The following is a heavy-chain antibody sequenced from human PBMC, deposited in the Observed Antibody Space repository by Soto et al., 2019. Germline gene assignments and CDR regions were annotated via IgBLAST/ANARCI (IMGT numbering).Heavy chain of an antibody. Sequence: AASVKVSCKASGGTFSSYAISWVRQAPGQGLEWMGGIIPIFGTANYAQKFQGRVTITADESTSTAYMELSSLRSEDTAVYYCARETSSDHNWFDPWGQGTLVTVSS. V-gene: IGHV1-69*13. D-gene: IGHD6-19*01. CDR3: ARETSSDHNWFDP. J-gene: IGHJ5*02. CDR2: IIPIFGTA. CDR1: GGTFSSYA.